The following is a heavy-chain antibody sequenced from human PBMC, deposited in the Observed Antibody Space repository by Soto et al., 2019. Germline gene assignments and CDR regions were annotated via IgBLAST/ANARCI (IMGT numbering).Heavy chain of an antibody. CDR2: IYYSGTT. J-gene: IGHJ6*02. CDR1: NGSVSIGTYS. CDR3: ARGHYYYGMDV. V-gene: IGHV4-30-2*01. Sequence: PSETLSLTCTVSNGSVSIGTYSWSCFRQPPGKGLEWIGYIYYSGTTYYTPSLKSRLTMSMDRANDHFSLNLTSVTAADTAVYFCARGHYYYGMDVWGQGITVTVSS.